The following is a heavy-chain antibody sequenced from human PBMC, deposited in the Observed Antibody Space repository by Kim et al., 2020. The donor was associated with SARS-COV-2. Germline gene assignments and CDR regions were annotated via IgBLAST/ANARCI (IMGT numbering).Heavy chain of an antibody. D-gene: IGHD6-13*01. CDR2: IIPILGIA. CDR1: GGTFSSYA. CDR3: ARDLGQRTYSSSWGFDY. Sequence: SVKVSCKASGGTFSSYAISWVRQAPGQGLEWMGRIIPILGIANYAQKFQGRVTITADKSTSTAYMELSSLRSEDTAVYYCARDLGQRTYSSSWGFDYWGQGTLVTVSS. V-gene: IGHV1-69*04. J-gene: IGHJ4*02.